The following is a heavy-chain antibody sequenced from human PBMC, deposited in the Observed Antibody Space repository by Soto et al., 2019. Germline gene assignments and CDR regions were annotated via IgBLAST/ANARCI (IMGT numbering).Heavy chain of an antibody. CDR2: IYSGGST. J-gene: IGHJ4*02. CDR3: ARDGTVYDSSGYYPNYFDY. Sequence: GGSLRLSCAASGFTVSSNYMSWVRQAPGKGLEWVSVIYSGGSTYYADSVKGRFTISRDNSKNTLYLQMNSLRAEDTAVYYCARDGTVYDSSGYYPNYFDYWGQGTLVTVSS. CDR1: GFTVSSNY. D-gene: IGHD3-22*01. V-gene: IGHV3-66*01.